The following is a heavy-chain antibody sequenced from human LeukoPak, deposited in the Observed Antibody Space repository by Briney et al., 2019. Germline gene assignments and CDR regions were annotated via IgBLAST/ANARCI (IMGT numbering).Heavy chain of an antibody. CDR1: GFTFSSYS. CDR2: ISRSGNTI. J-gene: IGHJ4*02. V-gene: IGHV3-48*04. D-gene: IGHD6-19*01. Sequence: PGGSLRLSCAASGFTFSSYSMNWVRQAPGKGLEWVSYISRSGNTIYYADSVKGRFTVSRDNAKNSLYLQMNSLRAEDTAVYYCARGWYVDYWGQGTLVTVSS. CDR3: ARGWYVDY.